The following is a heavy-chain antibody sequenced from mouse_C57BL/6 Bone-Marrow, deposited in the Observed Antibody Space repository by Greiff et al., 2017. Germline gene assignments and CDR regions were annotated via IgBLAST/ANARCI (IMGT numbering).Heavy chain of an antibody. CDR3: SSFDGNYFDV. J-gene: IGHJ2*01. CDR2: IDPAIGDT. V-gene: IGHV14-4*01. CDR1: GFNIKDDY. D-gene: IGHD2-3*01. Sequence: VQLKESGAELVRPGASVKLSCTASGFNIKDDYIHWVKQRPEQGLEWIGWIDPAIGDTEYASKFQGKATITSDTSSNTAYLQLSSLTSEDTAVYYCSSFDGNYFDVWGQGTPLTVAS.